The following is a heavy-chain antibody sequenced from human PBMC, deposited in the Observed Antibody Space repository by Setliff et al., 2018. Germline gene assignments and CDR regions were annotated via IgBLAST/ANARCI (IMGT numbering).Heavy chain of an antibody. Sequence: GGSLRLSCTASGFTFTSAVMTWFRQAPGKGLEWVSAVTAFGGTTYDADSVKGRFTTSRDNSKNTIYLQMNNLGVDDTAIYYCVRRVAGKGWYDPWGQGILVTVSS. J-gene: IGHJ5*02. CDR2: VTAFGGTT. V-gene: IGHV3-23*01. CDR1: GFTFTSAV. D-gene: IGHD2-15*01. CDR3: VRRVAGKGWYDP.